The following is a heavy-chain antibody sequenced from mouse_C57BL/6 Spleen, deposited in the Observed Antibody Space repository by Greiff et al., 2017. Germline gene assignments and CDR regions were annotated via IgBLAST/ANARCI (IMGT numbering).Heavy chain of an antibody. V-gene: IGHV1-69*01. CDR3: ARGMASYYYAMDY. Sequence: QVQLQQPGAELVMPGASVKLSCKASGYTFTSYWMHWVKQRPGQGLEWIGEIYPSDSYTNYNQKFKGKSTLTVDKSSSTAYMQRSSLTSEDSADYYCARGMASYYYAMDYWGQGTSVTVSS. J-gene: IGHJ4*01. CDR2: IYPSDSYT. CDR1: GYTFTSYW.